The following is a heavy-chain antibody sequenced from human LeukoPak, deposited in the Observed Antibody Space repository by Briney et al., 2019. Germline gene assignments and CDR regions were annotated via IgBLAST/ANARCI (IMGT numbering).Heavy chain of an antibody. D-gene: IGHD5-12*01. J-gene: IGHJ6*03. CDR2: IRYDGSHK. Sequence: GGSLRLSCAASGLTFSSYGMHWVRQPPGKGLEWVAFIRYDGSHKYYADSVKGRFTISRDNSRNTLYLQMNSLRAEDTAVYYCAKGSGYEHNYYYYYMDVWGKGTTVTIS. V-gene: IGHV3-30*02. CDR3: AKGSGYEHNYYYYYMDV. CDR1: GLTFSSYG.